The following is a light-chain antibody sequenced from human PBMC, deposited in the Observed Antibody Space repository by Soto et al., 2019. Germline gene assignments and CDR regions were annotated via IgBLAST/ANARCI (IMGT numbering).Light chain of an antibody. Sequence: QSVLPQPASVSGCPGQSIAISCTGVRTDVDGYDYVSWYQQHPGQAPQLIIYDVYNRPSGVSRRLSGSKSGDTASLTFSGLQAEDEAEYYCNTYTSSTPSDVFATGPKATVL. CDR2: DVY. V-gene: IGLV2-14*03. CDR3: NTYTSSTPSDV. J-gene: IGLJ1*01. CDR1: RTDVDGYDY.